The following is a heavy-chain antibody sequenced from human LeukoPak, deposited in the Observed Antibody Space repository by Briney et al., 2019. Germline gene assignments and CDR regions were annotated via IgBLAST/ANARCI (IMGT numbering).Heavy chain of an antibody. CDR3: AKAEGYDILTGLDY. Sequence: GGSLRLSCAASGFTFSSYAMSWVRQAPGKGLEWVSAISGSGGRTYYTDSVKGRFTISRDNSKNTLYLQMNSLRTEDTAVYYCAKAEGYDILTGLDYWGQGTLVTVSS. V-gene: IGHV3-23*01. CDR2: ISGSGGRT. J-gene: IGHJ4*02. D-gene: IGHD3-9*01. CDR1: GFTFSSYA.